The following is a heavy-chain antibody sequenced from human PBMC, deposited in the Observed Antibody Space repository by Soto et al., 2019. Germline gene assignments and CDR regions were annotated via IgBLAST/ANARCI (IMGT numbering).Heavy chain of an antibody. J-gene: IGHJ4*02. Sequence: GGSLRLSCAASGFTFSSYGMHWVRQAPGKGLEWVAVISYDGSNKYYADSVKGRFTISRDNSKNTLYLQMNSLRAEDTAVYYCAKDPAPVRYFDWLFGDYWGQGTLVTVSS. CDR1: GFTFSSYG. CDR2: ISYDGSNK. CDR3: AKDPAPVRYFDWLFGDY. V-gene: IGHV3-30*18. D-gene: IGHD3-9*01.